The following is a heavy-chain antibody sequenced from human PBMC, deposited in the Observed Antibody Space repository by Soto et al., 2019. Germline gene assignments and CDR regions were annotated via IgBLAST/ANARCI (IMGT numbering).Heavy chain of an antibody. Sequence: TLSLTCPFSGGSISSGDYYWSWIRQPPGKGLEWIGYIYYSGSTYYNPSLKSRVTISVDTSKNQFSLKLSSVTAADTAVYYCPRANILRIWCGGMGGRGQLNRGTFSS. CDR1: GGSISSGDYY. V-gene: IGHV4-30-4*01. CDR2: IYYSGST. D-gene: IGHD3-3*01. J-gene: IGHJ6*01. CDR3: PRANILRIWCGGMGG.